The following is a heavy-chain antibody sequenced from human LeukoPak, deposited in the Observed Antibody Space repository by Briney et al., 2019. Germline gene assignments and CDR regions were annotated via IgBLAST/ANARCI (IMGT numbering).Heavy chain of an antibody. Sequence: GGSLRLSCAVSGLIFRDYWMTWVRQAPGKELEWVANINRGGSERFYVDSVRGRFTISRDNARNSLFLQMNSLRGEDTALYYCARLATSYGLNLWGQGTTVIVSS. V-gene: IGHV3-7*01. CDR3: ARLATSYGLNL. J-gene: IGHJ6*02. CDR2: INRGGSER. CDR1: GLIFRDYW.